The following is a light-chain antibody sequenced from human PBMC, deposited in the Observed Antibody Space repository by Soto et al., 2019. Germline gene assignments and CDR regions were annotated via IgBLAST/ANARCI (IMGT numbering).Light chain of an antibody. Sequence: QSALTQPASVSGSPGQSITISCTGTSSDVGGYNHVSWYQHSPGKAPKLILFAVSDRLSGVSHRFSGSKSGNTASLSISGLQAADEADYSCFSFTSVRTVVFGGGTNVTVL. CDR1: SSDVGGYNH. CDR3: FSFTSVRTVV. J-gene: IGLJ2*01. CDR2: AVS. V-gene: IGLV2-14*01.